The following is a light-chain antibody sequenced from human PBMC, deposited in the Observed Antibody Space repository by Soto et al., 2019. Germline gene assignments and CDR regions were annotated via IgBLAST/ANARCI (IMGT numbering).Light chain of an antibody. V-gene: IGKV1-5*01. J-gene: IGKJ1*01. CDR2: DAS. Sequence: DIQMTQSPSTLSTSVGDRVIITCPASQSISSWLAWYQQKPGKAPNLLIYDASSLESGVPSRFSGSGSGTEFTLTISSLQPDDFETYYCQQYNSYSWTFGQGTKVDIK. CDR1: QSISSW. CDR3: QQYNSYSWT.